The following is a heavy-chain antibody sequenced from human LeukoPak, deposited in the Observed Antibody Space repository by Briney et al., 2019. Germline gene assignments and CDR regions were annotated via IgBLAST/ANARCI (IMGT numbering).Heavy chain of an antibody. Sequence: GGSLRLSCAASGFTFSSYSMNWVRQAPGKGLEWVSYISSSSTIYYADSVKGRFTISRDNAKNSLYLQMNSLRAEDTAVYYCASEIPLRPHFDYWGQGTLVTVSS. CDR3: ASEIPLRPHFDY. J-gene: IGHJ4*02. D-gene: IGHD4-17*01. V-gene: IGHV3-48*01. CDR2: ISSSSTI. CDR1: GFTFSSYS.